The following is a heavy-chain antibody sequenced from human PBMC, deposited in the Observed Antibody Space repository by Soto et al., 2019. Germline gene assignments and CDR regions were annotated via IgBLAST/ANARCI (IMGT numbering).Heavy chain of an antibody. CDR1: GDSVSSNSAA. D-gene: IGHD3-10*01. J-gene: IGHJ4*02. V-gene: IGHV6-1*01. CDR2: TYYRSKWYN. CDR3: ARDVEYYYGSGSYFCDY. Sequence: SQTLSLTCAISGDSVSSNSAAWNWIRQSPSRGLEWLGRTYYRSKWYNDYAVSVKSRITINPDTSKNQFSLQLNPVTPEDTAVYYCARDVEYYYGSGSYFCDYWGQGTLVTVSS.